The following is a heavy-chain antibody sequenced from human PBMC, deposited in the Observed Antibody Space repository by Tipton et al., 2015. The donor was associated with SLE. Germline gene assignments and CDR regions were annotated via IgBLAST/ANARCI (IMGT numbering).Heavy chain of an antibody. CDR1: GGSISSSSYY. CDR3: ASPYSSSSYGMDV. V-gene: IGHV4-39*01. CDR2: IYYSGGT. D-gene: IGHD6-6*01. J-gene: IGHJ6*02. Sequence: LRLSCTVSGGSISSSSYYWGWIRQPPGKGLEWIGSIYYSGGTYYNPSLKSRVTISVDTSKNQFSLKLSSVTAADTAVYYCASPYSSSSYGMDVWGQGTLVTVSS.